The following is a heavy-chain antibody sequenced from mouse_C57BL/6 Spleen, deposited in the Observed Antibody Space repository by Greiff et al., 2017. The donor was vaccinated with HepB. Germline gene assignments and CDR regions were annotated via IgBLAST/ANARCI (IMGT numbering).Heavy chain of an antibody. CDR1: GYSFTGYY. D-gene: IGHD3-2*02. V-gene: IGHV1-42*01. Sequence: VQLQQSGPELVKPGASVKISCKASGYSFTGYYMNWVKQSPEKSLEWIGEINPSTGGTTYNQKFKAKATLTVDKSSSTAYMQLKSLTSEDSAVYYCARRGTSSGADYWGQGTTLTVSS. CDR2: INPSTGGT. CDR3: ARRGTSSGADY. J-gene: IGHJ2*01.